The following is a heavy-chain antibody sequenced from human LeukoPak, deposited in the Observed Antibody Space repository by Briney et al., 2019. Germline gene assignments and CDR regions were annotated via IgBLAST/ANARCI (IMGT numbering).Heavy chain of an antibody. D-gene: IGHD3-3*01. CDR1: GFTFSNYG. Sequence: GGSLRLSCAASGFTFSNYGLSWVRQAPGKGLEWVSGITGSGGSTYYADSVKGRFTISRDNSKNTLHLQMNSLRAEDTAIYYCAGDERLLSFLKWGQGTLVTVSS. V-gene: IGHV3-23*01. CDR2: ITGSGGST. CDR3: AGDERLLSFLK. J-gene: IGHJ4*02.